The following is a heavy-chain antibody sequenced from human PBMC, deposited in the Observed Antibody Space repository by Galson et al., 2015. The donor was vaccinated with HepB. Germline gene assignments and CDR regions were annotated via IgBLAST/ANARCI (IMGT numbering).Heavy chain of an antibody. Sequence: SLRLSCAASGFTFSSYWMSWVRRAPGKGLEWVATIKEDGTKEFYVDSVKGRFTISRDNAKNSLYLQMNSLRVEDTAVYFCVTYCRGDCTHYYFDYWGQGTLVTVSS. J-gene: IGHJ4*02. D-gene: IGHD2-21*02. V-gene: IGHV3-7*01. CDR1: GFTFSSYW. CDR3: VTYCRGDCTHYYFDY. CDR2: IKEDGTKE.